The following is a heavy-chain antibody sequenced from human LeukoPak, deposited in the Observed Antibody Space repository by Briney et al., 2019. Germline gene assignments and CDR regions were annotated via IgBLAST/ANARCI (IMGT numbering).Heavy chain of an antibody. J-gene: IGHJ4*02. Sequence: GASVKVSCKASGGTFSSYAISWVRQAPGQGLEWMGGIIPIFGTANYAQKFQGRVTITTDESTSTAYMELSSLRAEDTAVYYCARGGSYGQLVYFDYWGQRTLVTVSS. CDR2: IIPIFGTA. CDR3: ARGGSYGQLVYFDY. D-gene: IGHD6-6*01. V-gene: IGHV1-69*05. CDR1: GGTFSSYA.